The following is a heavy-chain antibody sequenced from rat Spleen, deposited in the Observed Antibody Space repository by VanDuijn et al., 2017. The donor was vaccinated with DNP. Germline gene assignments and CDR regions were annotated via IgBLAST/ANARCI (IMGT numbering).Heavy chain of an antibody. Sequence: EVKLVESGGGLVQPGRSLKLSCAASGFNLNDYWMGWVRQAPGKGLEWIGEINQDSSIINHIPSLKDKFTISRDNAQNTLYLQLSKLGSEDTANYYCARVGFHGGAMDAWGQGTSVTVSS. V-gene: IGHV4-2*01. CDR1: GFNLNDYW. J-gene: IGHJ4*01. CDR3: ARVGFHGGAMDA. D-gene: IGHD1-6*01. CDR2: INQDSSII.